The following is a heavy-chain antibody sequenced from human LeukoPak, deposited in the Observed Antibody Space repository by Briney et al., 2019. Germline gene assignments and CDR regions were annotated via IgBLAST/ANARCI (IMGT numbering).Heavy chain of an antibody. CDR1: VGSISSYY. J-gene: IGHJ4*02. D-gene: IGHD6-6*01. CDR2: IYYSGST. V-gene: IGHV4-59*08. Sequence: SETLSLTCTVSVGSISSYYWSWLRQPPGKGLEWIGYIYYSGSTNYNPSLKSRVTISVDTSTNQFSLKLSSVTAADTAVYYCARLYSSSFPLYWGQGTLVTVYS. CDR3: ARLYSSSFPLY.